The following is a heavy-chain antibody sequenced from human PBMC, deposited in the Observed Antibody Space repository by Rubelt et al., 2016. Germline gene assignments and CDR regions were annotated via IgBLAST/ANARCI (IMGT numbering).Heavy chain of an antibody. J-gene: IGHJ5*02. V-gene: IGHV4-34*01. CDR3: ARLGSSLP. D-gene: IGHD6-13*01. CDR1: GGSFSGYY. CDR2: INHSGST. Sequence: QVQLQQWGAGLLKPSETLSLTCAVYGGSFSGYYWSWIRQPPGKGLEWIGEINHSGSTYYNPSLKSRVAISVDTSKNQFSLKRSSVTAADTAVYYWARLGSSLPWGQGTLVTVSS.